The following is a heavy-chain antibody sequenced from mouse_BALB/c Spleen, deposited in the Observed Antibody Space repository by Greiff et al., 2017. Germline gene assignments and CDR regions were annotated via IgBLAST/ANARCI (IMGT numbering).Heavy chain of an antibody. V-gene: IGHV7-3*02. CDR2: IRNKANGYTT. D-gene: IGHD2-10*02. CDR1: GFTFTDYY. J-gene: IGHJ4*01. Sequence: EVKLVESGGGLVQPGGSLRLSCATSGFTFTDYYMSWVRQPPGKALEWLGFIRNKANGYTTEYSASVKGRFTISRDNSQSILYLQMNTLRAEDSATYYCARDSGYGKGAIDYWGQGTSVTVSA. CDR3: ARDSGYGKGAIDY.